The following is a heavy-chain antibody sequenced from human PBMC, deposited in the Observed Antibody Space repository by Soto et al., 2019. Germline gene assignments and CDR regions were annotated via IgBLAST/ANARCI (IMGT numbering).Heavy chain of an antibody. D-gene: IGHD3-9*01. J-gene: IGHJ6*02. Sequence: QVQLVQSGAEVKKPGASVKVSCKASGYTFTSYGISWVRQAPGQGLEWMGWISAYNGNTNYAQKLQGRVTMTTDTSTSTAYMELRSLRSDDTAVYYCARDVGYDILTGYEYYYYGMDVWGQGTTVTVSS. CDR2: ISAYNGNT. CDR3: ARDVGYDILTGYEYYYYGMDV. CDR1: GYTFTSYG. V-gene: IGHV1-18*01.